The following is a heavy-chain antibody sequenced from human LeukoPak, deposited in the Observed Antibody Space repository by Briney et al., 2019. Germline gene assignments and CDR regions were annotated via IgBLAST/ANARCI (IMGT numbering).Heavy chain of an antibody. CDR1: GGSFSDYY. Sequence: SETLSLTCAVYGGSFSDYYWTWIRQPPGKGLEWIGEINHRGSTHYNPSLKSRVTISVDTSKKQFSLKLSSVTAADTAVYYCATYSTGFDVWGQGTVVTVSS. CDR3: ATYSTGFDV. D-gene: IGHD6-19*01. CDR2: INHRGST. V-gene: IGHV4-34*01. J-gene: IGHJ3*01.